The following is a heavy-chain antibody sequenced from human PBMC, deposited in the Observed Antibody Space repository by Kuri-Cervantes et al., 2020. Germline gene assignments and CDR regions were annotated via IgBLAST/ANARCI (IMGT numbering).Heavy chain of an antibody. V-gene: IGHV1-2*02. CDR3: ARTVLRFLEWQHYFDY. CDR1: GYTFTGYY. J-gene: IGHJ4*02. D-gene: IGHD3-3*01. CDR2: INPNSGGT. Sequence: ASVKVSCKASGYTFTGYYMHWVRQAPGQGLEWMGWINPNSGGTNYAQKFQGRVTMTRDTSISTAYMELSSLRSEDTAVYYCARTVLRFLEWQHYFDYWGQGTLVTVSS.